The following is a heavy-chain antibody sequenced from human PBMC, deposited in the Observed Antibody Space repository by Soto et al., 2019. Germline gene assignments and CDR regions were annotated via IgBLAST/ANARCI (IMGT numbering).Heavy chain of an antibody. CDR3: ARLKRGITFGGVIVPYFDY. Sequence: GESLKISCKGSGHSFTSYWIGWVRQMPGKGLEWMGIIYPGDSDTRYSPSFQGQVTISADKSISTAYLQWSSLKASDTAMYYCARLKRGITFGGVIVPYFDYWGQGTLVTVSS. D-gene: IGHD3-16*02. CDR1: GHSFTSYW. J-gene: IGHJ4*02. V-gene: IGHV5-51*01. CDR2: IYPGDSDT.